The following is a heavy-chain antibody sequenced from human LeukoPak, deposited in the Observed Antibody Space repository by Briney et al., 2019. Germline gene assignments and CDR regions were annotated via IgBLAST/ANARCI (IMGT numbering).Heavy chain of an antibody. Sequence: SQTLSLTCAISGDSVSSNSAAWNWIRQSPSRGLEWLGRTYYRSKWYNDYAVSVKSRITINPDTSKNQFSLQLNSVTPEDTAVYYCARDWLTGGLYYYYGMDVWGQGTTVTVSS. CDR1: GDSVSSNSAA. V-gene: IGHV6-1*01. CDR3: ARDWLTGGLYYYYGMDV. J-gene: IGHJ6*02. D-gene: IGHD7-27*01. CDR2: TYYRSKWYN.